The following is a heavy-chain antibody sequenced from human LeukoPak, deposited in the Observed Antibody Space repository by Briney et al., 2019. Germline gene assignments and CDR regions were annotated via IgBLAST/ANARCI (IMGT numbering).Heavy chain of an antibody. Sequence: ASVKVSCKASGYNFISYAISWVRQAPGQGLEWMGWSNAYNGNTKFAQKFQGRVAMTTDTSTSTAYMELRSLRSDDTAVYFCARHGADTAMVTFDYWGQGTLVTVSS. V-gene: IGHV1-18*01. CDR2: SNAYNGNT. J-gene: IGHJ4*02. CDR1: GYNFISYA. D-gene: IGHD5-18*01. CDR3: ARHGADTAMVTFDY.